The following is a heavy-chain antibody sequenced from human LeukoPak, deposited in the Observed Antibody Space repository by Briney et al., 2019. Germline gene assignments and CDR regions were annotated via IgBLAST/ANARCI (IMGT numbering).Heavy chain of an antibody. Sequence: ASVKVSCKASGYTSTSSYINWVRQAPGQGLEWMGWISAYNGKTNYAQKFQGRVTMTTDSSTNTAYMDLTSLRSDDTAVYYCARGGTYYPCIDYWGQGTLVTVSS. CDR3: ARGGTYYPCIDY. V-gene: IGHV1-18*01. J-gene: IGHJ4*02. CDR2: ISAYNGKT. CDR1: GYTSTSSY. D-gene: IGHD1-26*01.